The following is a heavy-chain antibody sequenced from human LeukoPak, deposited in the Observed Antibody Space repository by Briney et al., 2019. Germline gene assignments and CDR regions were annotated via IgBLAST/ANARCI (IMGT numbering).Heavy chain of an antibody. D-gene: IGHD6-13*01. CDR3: ANAGYSSSWYGGPIFDY. J-gene: IGHJ4*02. V-gene: IGHV3-23*01. Sequence: GGSLRLSCAASGFTFSSYAMSWVRQAPGKGLEWVSAISGSGGSTYYADSVKGRFTISRGNSKNTLYLQMNSLRAEDTAVYYCANAGYSSSWYGGPIFDYWGQGTLVTVSS. CDR1: GFTFSSYA. CDR2: ISGSGGST.